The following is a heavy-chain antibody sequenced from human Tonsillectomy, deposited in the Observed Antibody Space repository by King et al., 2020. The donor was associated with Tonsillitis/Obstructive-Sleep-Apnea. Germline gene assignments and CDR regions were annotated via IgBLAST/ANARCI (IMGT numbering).Heavy chain of an antibody. J-gene: IGHJ4*02. CDR2: ISGSGGST. V-gene: IGHV3-23*04. D-gene: IGHD2-2*02. Sequence: VQLVESGGGLVQPGGSLRLSCAASGFTFSSYAMSWVRQAPGKGLEWVSAISGSGGSTNYADSVKGRFTITRDNTKNTLYLQMNSLRAEDTTVYYCATDVYADCSSTRCYTWGFDYWGQGTRVTVSS. CDR3: ATDVYADCSSTRCYTWGFDY. CDR1: GFTFSSYA.